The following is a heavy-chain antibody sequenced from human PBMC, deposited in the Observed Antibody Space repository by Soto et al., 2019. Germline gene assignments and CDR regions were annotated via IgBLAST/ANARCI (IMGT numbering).Heavy chain of an antibody. CDR3: ARGRGAAADYFDF. Sequence: SMRLPFAASGFTFSDYYMTWIRQAPGKGLEWVSYISSSTSHTNYADSVKGRFTISRDNAKNSLFLQMNSLRAEDTAVYYCARGRGAAADYFDFWGQGT. V-gene: IGHV3-11*05. J-gene: IGHJ4*02. CDR1: GFTFSDYY. CDR2: ISSSTSHT. D-gene: IGHD6-13*01.